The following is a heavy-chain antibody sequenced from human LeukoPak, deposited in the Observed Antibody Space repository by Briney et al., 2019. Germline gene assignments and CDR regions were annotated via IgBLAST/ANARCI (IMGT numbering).Heavy chain of an antibody. Sequence: GGSLRLSCAASGFTFSTYWMMWVRQAPGKGLEWVASIREDGSEKYYVDSVKGRFTISRDNAQKSLYLEMNSLRVEDTAVYYCARAVTSTEGYWGQGTLVTVSS. J-gene: IGHJ4*02. V-gene: IGHV3-7*03. CDR1: GFTFSTYW. CDR2: IREDGSEK. CDR3: ARAVTSTEGY.